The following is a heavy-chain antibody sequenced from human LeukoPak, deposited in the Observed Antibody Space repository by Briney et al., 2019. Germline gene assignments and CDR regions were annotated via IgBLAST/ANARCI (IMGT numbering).Heavy chain of an antibody. D-gene: IGHD5/OR15-5a*01. J-gene: IGHJ5*02. CDR1: GGTFSSYA. Sequence: ASVKVSCKASGGTFSSYAISWVRQAPGQGLEWMGGIIPIFGTANYAQKFQGRVTITTDESTSTAYMELSSLRSEDTAVYYCARVPHRGLNWFDPWGQGTLVTASS. V-gene: IGHV1-69*05. CDR2: IIPIFGTA. CDR3: ARVPHRGLNWFDP.